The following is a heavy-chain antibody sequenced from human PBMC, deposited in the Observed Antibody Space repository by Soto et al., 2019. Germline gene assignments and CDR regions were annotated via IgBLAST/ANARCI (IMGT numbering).Heavy chain of an antibody. D-gene: IGHD2-15*01. V-gene: IGHV1-18*01. CDR2: ISAYNGNT. J-gene: IGHJ6*02. CDR3: ARDGLGYCSGGSCYAPIYSYYGMDV. CDR1: GYTFTSYG. Sequence: GASVKVSCKTSGYTFTSYGISWVRQAPGQGLEWMGWISAYNGNTNYAQKLQGRVTMTTDTSTSTAYMELRSLRSDDTAVYYCARDGLGYCSGGSCYAPIYSYYGMDVWGQGTTVTVSS.